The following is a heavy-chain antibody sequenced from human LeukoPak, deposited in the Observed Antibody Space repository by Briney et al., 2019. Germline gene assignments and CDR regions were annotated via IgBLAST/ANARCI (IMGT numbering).Heavy chain of an antibody. CDR3: ARILRGYGDSDY. D-gene: IGHD4-17*01. Sequence: GGSLRLSCAASGFTVSSNYMSWVRQAPGKGLEWVSYISSSGSTIYYADSVKGRFTTSRDNAKNSLYLQMNSLRAEDTAVYYCARILRGYGDSDYWGQGTLVTVSS. CDR2: ISSSGSTI. J-gene: IGHJ4*02. V-gene: IGHV3-11*04. CDR1: GFTVSSNY.